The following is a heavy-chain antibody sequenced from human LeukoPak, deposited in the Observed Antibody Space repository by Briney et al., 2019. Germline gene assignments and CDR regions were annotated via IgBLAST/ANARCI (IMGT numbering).Heavy chain of an antibody. Sequence: PSETLSLTCAVYGGSFSGYYWSWIRQPPGKGLEWIGKINHSGSTNYNPSLKSRVTISVDTSKNQFSLKLSSVTAADTAVYYCARSHSNGFYYYGMDVWGQGTTVTVSS. CDR2: INHSGST. CDR1: GGSFSGYY. J-gene: IGHJ6*02. D-gene: IGHD4-4*01. V-gene: IGHV4-34*01. CDR3: ARSHSNGFYYYGMDV.